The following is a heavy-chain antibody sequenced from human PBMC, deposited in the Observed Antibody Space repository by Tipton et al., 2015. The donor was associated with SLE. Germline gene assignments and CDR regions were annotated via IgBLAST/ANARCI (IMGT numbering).Heavy chain of an antibody. CDR2: ISYSGST. D-gene: IGHD6-19*01. V-gene: IGHV4-59*01. J-gene: IGHJ6*03. CDR3: ARGYKELSRQWLATVYMDV. Sequence: TLSLTCTVSGGSISIYYWSWIRQPPGKGLEWIGFISYSGSTNYNPSLKSRVTISVDTSKNQFSLKLSSVTAADTALYYCARGYKELSRQWLATVYMDVWGKGTTVTVS. CDR1: GGSISIYY.